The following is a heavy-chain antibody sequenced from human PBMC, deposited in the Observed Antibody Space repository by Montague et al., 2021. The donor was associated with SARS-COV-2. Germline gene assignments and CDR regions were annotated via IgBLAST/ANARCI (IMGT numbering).Heavy chain of an antibody. V-gene: IGHV3-21*01. CDR2: ISSLSSYI. CDR3: VRDDFYDY. CDR1: GFTFDIYS. J-gene: IGHJ4*02. Sequence: SLRLSCAASGFTFDIYSMNWVRQAPGKGLEWVSSISSLSSYIYYAESVKGRFTISRDNARNSLSLQMNSLRAEDTAVYYRVRDDFYDYWGQGTLVTVSS.